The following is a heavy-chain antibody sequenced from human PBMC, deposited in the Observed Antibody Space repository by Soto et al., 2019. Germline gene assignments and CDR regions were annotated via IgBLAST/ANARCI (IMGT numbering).Heavy chain of an antibody. D-gene: IGHD2-15*01. CDR2: IYYSGST. V-gene: IGHV4-59*01. CDR1: GGSISSYY. CDR3: ARVKCSGGSCYDRNWFDP. J-gene: IGHJ5*02. Sequence: SETLSLTCTVSGGSISSYYWSWIRQPPGKGLEWIEYIYYSGSTNYNPSLKSRVTISVDTSKNQFSLKLSSVTAADTAVYYCARVKCSGGSCYDRNWFDPWGQGTLVTVSS.